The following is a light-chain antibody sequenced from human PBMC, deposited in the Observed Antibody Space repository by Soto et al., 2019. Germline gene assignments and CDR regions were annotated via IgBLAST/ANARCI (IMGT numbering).Light chain of an antibody. J-gene: IGKJ1*01. V-gene: IGKV1-5*01. CDR1: QSISSW. CDR2: DAS. Sequence: DIQMTQSPSTLSASVGDRVTITCRASQSISSWLAWYQQKPGKAPKLLIYDASSLESGVPSRFSGSGSETDFTLTISGLQPEHFATYSCQQSYSTTWTFGQGTKVDIK. CDR3: QQSYSTTWT.